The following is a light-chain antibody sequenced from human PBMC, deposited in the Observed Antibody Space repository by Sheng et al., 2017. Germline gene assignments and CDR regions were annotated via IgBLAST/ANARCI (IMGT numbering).Light chain of an antibody. Sequence: DIQMTQSPSTLSVSVGDRVTITCRASQSISNWLAWYQQKPGKAPKLLIYKASTLDSGVPSRFSGSGSGTEFTLTISSLQPDDFATYYCQQYSDYRTFGQGTKAEIK. CDR3: QQYSDYRT. J-gene: IGKJ1*01. CDR1: QSISNW. CDR2: KAS. V-gene: IGKV1-5*03.